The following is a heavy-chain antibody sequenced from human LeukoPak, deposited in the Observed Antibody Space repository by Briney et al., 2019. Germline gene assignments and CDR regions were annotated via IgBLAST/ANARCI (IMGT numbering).Heavy chain of an antibody. CDR3: VRDDADVYNYGIQY. D-gene: IGHD5-24*01. J-gene: IGHJ4*02. CDR1: ESIVSSRY. V-gene: IGHV3-53*01. CDR2: IYGGGKT. Sequence: GGSLRLTCVGSESIVSSRYMAWVRQAPGKGLEWVSVIYGGGKTYHADFVKGRFTISRDNSKNTLSLQMDNVRAEDTAVYFCVRDDADVYNYGIQYWGQGTLVTVSS.